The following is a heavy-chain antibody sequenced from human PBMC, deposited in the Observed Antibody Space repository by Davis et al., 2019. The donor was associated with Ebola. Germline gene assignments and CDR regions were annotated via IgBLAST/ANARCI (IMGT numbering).Heavy chain of an antibody. CDR1: GYTFTSYA. Sequence: ASVKVSCKASGYTFTSYAISWVRQAPGQGLELMGWISAYNGSTNYAQNLQGRVTMTTDTSTSTAYMELRSLRSEDTAVFYCTRGPVATSSKNWFDPWGQGTLVTVSS. D-gene: IGHD4-11*01. CDR2: ISAYNGST. J-gene: IGHJ5*02. CDR3: TRGPVATSSKNWFDP. V-gene: IGHV1-18*01.